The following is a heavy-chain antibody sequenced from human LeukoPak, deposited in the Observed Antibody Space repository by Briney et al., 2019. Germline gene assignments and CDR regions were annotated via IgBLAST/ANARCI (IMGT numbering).Heavy chain of an antibody. V-gene: IGHV3-30*04. CDR1: GFTFSSYV. CDR3: AKSGLNRFDY. D-gene: IGHD3-3*01. CDR2: ISYDGSNE. Sequence: PGGSLRLSCAASGFTFSSYVMHWVRRAPGKGLEWVAIISYDGSNEYYADSVKGRFTISRDNSKNTLYLQMNSLRAADTAVYYCAKSGLNRFDYWGQGILVTVSS. J-gene: IGHJ4*02.